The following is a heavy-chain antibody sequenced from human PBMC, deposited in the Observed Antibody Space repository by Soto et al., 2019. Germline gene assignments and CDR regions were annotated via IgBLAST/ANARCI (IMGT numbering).Heavy chain of an antibody. Sequence: GGSLRLSCAASGFTFSDYYMSWIRQDTGKGLEWVSYISSSGSTIYYADSVKGRFTISRDNAKNSLYLQMNSLRAEDTAVYYCARGHTHYAFWSGYYMTRTNYYYYGMDVWGQGTTVTVSS. J-gene: IGHJ6*02. V-gene: IGHV3-11*01. CDR1: GFTFSDYY. D-gene: IGHD3-3*01. CDR3: ARGHTHYAFWSGYYMTRTNYYYYGMDV. CDR2: ISSSGSTI.